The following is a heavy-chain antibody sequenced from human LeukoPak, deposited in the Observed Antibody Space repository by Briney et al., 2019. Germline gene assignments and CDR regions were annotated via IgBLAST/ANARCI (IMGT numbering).Heavy chain of an antibody. J-gene: IGHJ4*02. Sequence: ASVKVSCKASGYTFTSYYIHWVRQAPGQGLEWMGLINPNSGDANYAQKFQGRVTMTRDTSISTAYMELTRLRSDDTAVYYCAILVNWSPPPFDYWGQGTLVTVSA. CDR1: GYTFTSYY. V-gene: IGHV1-2*02. D-gene: IGHD1-1*01. CDR2: INPNSGDA. CDR3: AILVNWSPPPFDY.